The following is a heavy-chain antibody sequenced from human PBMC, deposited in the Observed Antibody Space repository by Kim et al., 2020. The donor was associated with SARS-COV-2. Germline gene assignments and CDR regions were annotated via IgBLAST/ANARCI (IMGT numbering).Heavy chain of an antibody. J-gene: IGHJ4*01. V-gene: IGHV3-33*06. CDR1: GFTFSSYA. CDR3: AKGLLYVARTGYFDS. D-gene: IGHD3-10*02. Sequence: GGSLRLSCAASGFTFSSYAMHWVRQAPGKGLEWVAVIWCDGSNKYYADSVKGRFTISRDNSKNTLYLQMDSLRAEDTAVYYCAKGLLYVARTGYFDSWG. CDR2: IWCDGSNK.